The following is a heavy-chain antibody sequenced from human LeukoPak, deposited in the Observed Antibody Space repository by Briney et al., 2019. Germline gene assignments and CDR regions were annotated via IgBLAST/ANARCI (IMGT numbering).Heavy chain of an antibody. J-gene: IGHJ4*02. CDR3: AIGGTYGSGS. CDR2: INNDGSTT. CDR1: GFTFANTW. Sequence: GGSLRLSCAASGFTFANTWMHWVRQAPGKGLVWVSLINNDGSTTNYADSVKGRFTIPRDNAKNTVYLQMNSLTAEATAVYYCAIGGTYGSGSWGQGTLVTVSS. D-gene: IGHD3-10*01. V-gene: IGHV3-74*01.